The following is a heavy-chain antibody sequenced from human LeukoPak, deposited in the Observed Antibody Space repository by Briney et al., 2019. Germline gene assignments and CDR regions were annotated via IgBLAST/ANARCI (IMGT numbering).Heavy chain of an antibody. V-gene: IGHV3-74*01. CDR2: INSDGSST. CDR3: ASMVRGVISSDY. D-gene: IGHD3-10*01. J-gene: IGHJ4*02. Sequence: GGSLRLSCAASGFTFSSYWMHWVRQAPGKGLVWVSRINSDGSSTSYADSVKGRFTISRDNAKNTLYLQMNSLRAADTAVYYCASMVRGVISSDYWGQGTLVTVSS. CDR1: GFTFSSYW.